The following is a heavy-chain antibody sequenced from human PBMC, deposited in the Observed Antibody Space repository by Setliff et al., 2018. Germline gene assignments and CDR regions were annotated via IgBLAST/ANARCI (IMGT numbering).Heavy chain of an antibody. CDR2: INPGDGST. D-gene: IGHD3-3*01. Sequence: ASVQVSCKASGYTFTTYYMHWVRQAPGQGLEWMGVINPGDGSTTYAQKFQGRVKMTRDTSTNTVYMQLNSLRFEDRAVYYCARENTAKNFWGEESDYWGQGTQVTVSS. J-gene: IGHJ4*02. V-gene: IGHV1-46*01. CDR3: ARENTAKNFWGEESDY. CDR1: GYTFTTYY.